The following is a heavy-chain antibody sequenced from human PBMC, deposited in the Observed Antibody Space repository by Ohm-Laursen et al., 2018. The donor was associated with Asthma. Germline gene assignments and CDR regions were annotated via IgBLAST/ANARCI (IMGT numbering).Heavy chain of an antibody. CDR2: ISYDGSNK. J-gene: IGHJ1*01. CDR1: GFTFSSYD. Sequence: SLRLSCAASGFTFSSYDMHWVRQAPGKGLEWVAVISYDGSNKYYADSVKGRFTISRDNSKNTLYLQMNSLRAEDTAVYYCARGRYDSSGYYRSAEYYQHWGQGTLVTVSS. CDR3: ARGRYDSSGYYRSAEYYQH. V-gene: IGHV3-30*03. D-gene: IGHD3-22*01.